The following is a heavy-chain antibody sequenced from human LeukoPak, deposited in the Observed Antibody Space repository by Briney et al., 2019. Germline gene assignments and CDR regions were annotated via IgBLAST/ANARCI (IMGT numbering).Heavy chain of an antibody. J-gene: IGHJ4*02. CDR2: IIHTGST. V-gene: IGHV4-34*12. CDR1: GGSFSGHY. D-gene: IGHD1-14*01. CDR3: VSGQVAPRLRAEY. Sequence: SETLSLTCAVYGGSFSGHYWSWIRQPPGKGLEWIGEIIHTGSTKYNPSLESRATMSLDASRNQFSLELSSVTAADTAVYYCVSGQVAPRLRAEYWGQGTLVIVSS.